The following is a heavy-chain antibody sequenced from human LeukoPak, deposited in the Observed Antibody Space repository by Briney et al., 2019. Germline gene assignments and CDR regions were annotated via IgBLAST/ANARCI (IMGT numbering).Heavy chain of an antibody. CDR2: ISGSGGST. Sequence: PWGSLRLSCAASGFTFSSYAMSWVRQAPGKGLEWVSAISGSGGSTYYADSVKGRFTISRDNSKNTLYLQMNSLRAEDTAAYYCAKGPMLYCSSTSCYFDYWGQGTLVTVSS. CDR1: GFTFSSYA. V-gene: IGHV3-23*01. D-gene: IGHD2-2*01. J-gene: IGHJ4*02. CDR3: AKGPMLYCSSTSCYFDY.